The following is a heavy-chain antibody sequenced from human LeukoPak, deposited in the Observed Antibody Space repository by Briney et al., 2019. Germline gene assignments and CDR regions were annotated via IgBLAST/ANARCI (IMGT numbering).Heavy chain of an antibody. CDR2: ISGSGDST. D-gene: IGHD2-2*02. J-gene: IGHJ6*03. CDR1: GFTFSTYG. CDR3: AKVPDIVVVPAAIGMDV. V-gene: IGHV3-23*01. Sequence: GGSLRLSCVASGFTFSTYGMTWIRQAPGKGLEWVSAISGSGDSTYFGDSVKGRFTISRDNSKNTLYLQMNSLRAEDTAVYYCAKVPDIVVVPAAIGMDVWGKGTTVTVSS.